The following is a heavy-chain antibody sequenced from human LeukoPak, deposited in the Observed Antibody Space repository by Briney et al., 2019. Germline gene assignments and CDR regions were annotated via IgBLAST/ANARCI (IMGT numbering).Heavy chain of an antibody. V-gene: IGHV3-30*02. CDR1: GFSFSGYG. D-gene: IGHD1-26*01. CDR2: IRYDGSNE. CDR3: AKDIGQVGATPMDV. J-gene: IGHJ6*02. Sequence: GGSLRLSCAASGFSFSGYGMHWVRQAPGKGLEWVAFIRYDGSNEYYADSVKGRFTISRDKSKNTLSLQMNGLRVEDTAVYYCAKDIGQVGATPMDVWGQGTTVTVSS.